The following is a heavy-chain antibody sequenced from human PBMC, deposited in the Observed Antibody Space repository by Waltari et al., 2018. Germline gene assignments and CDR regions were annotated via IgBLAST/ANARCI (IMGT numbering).Heavy chain of an antibody. CDR1: GYTFTSYY. CDR2: INPSGGST. J-gene: IGHJ6*03. D-gene: IGHD3-16*02. V-gene: IGHV1-46*01. CDR3: GRPVIPGAAVYHDSYRDV. Sequence: QVQLVQSGAEVKKPGASVKVSCKASGYTFTSYYMHWVRQAPGQGLEWMGIINPSGGSTSCDKKFRGRVTITRNTSTSRVYMGLGGLGSEDTAIYDCGRPVIPGAAVYHDSYRDVWGKGTTVPVS.